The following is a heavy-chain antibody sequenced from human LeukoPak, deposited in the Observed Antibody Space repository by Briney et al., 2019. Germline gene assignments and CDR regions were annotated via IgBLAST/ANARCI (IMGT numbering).Heavy chain of an antibody. V-gene: IGHV3-74*01. D-gene: IGHD3-22*01. CDR3: AKARDFYYYDSSGHYPNY. J-gene: IGHJ4*02. CDR1: GFTYSNYW. Sequence: PGGSLRLSCVGSGFTYSNYWMHWVRQAPGKGPLWVSRINPDGTTTDYADSVKGRFTISRDNSKNTLYLQMNSLRADDTAVYYCAKARDFYYYDSSGHYPNYWGQGTLVTVSS. CDR2: INPDGTTT.